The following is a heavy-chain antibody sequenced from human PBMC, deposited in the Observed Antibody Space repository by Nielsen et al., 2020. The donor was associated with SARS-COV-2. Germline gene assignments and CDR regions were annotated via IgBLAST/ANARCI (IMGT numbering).Heavy chain of an antibody. CDR2: INHSGST. D-gene: IGHD3-22*01. J-gene: IGHJ2*01. Sequence: SETLSLTCAVYGGSFSGYYWSWIRQPPGKGLEWIGEINHSGSTNYNPSLKSRVTISVDTSKNQFSLKLSPVTAADTAVYYCARGRYYDSSGYQRYFDLWGRGTLVTVSS. V-gene: IGHV4-34*01. CDR3: ARGRYYDSSGYQRYFDL. CDR1: GGSFSGYY.